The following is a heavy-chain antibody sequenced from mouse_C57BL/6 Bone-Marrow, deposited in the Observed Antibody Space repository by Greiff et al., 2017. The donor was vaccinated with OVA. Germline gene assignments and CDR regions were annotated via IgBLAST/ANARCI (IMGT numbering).Heavy chain of an antibody. V-gene: IGHV14-1*01. J-gene: IGHJ2*01. D-gene: IGHD2-3*01. Sequence: EVQLQQSGAELVRPGASVKLSCTASGFNIKDYYMHWVKQRPEQGLEWIGRIDPEDGDTEYAPKFQGKATMTADTSSNTAYLQLSSLTSEDTAVYYCTLYDGYYIPFDYWGQGTTLTVSS. CDR3: TLYDGYYIPFDY. CDR1: GFNIKDYY. CDR2: IDPEDGDT.